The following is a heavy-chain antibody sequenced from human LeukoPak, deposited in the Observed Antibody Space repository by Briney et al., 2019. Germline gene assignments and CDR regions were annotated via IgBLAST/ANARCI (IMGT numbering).Heavy chain of an antibody. CDR1: GYTFTSYY. D-gene: IGHD3-9*01. J-gene: IGHJ4*02. CDR2: INPSGGST. V-gene: IGHV1-46*01. Sequence: GASVKVSCKASGYTFTSYYMHWVRQAPGQGPEWMGIINPSGGSTSYAQKFQGRVNTTRDMSTSTVYMELSSLRSEDTAVYYCARHRVLRYFDWLPSRYYFDYWGQGTLVTVSS. CDR3: ARHRVLRYFDWLPSRYYFDY.